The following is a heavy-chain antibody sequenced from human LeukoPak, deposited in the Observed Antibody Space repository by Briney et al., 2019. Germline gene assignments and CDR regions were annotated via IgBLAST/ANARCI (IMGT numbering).Heavy chain of an antibody. V-gene: IGHV3-53*01. CDR3: ARGEGGSYYTLRNPYYYMDV. Sequence: GGSLRPSCAASGFTVSSNYMSWVRQAPGKGLEWVSVIYSGGSTYYADSVKGRFTISRENSKNTMYLQMNSLRAEDTAVYYCARGEGGSYYTLRNPYYYMDVWGKGTTVTVSS. CDR2: IYSGGST. J-gene: IGHJ6*03. CDR1: GFTVSSNY. D-gene: IGHD1-26*01.